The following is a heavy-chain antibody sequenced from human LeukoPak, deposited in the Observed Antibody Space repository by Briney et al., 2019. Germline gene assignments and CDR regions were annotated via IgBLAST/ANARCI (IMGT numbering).Heavy chain of an antibody. CDR2: INCSGGTA. D-gene: IGHD5-12*01. CDR1: GYTFSSYY. V-gene: IGHV1-46*01. CDR3: ARHAYSGYDRFDY. J-gene: IGHJ4*02. Sequence: ALVKVSCKTSGYTFSSYYIHWGRQAPGQGLEWVGVINCSGGTATYAQKFQGRVTMTRDTSTSTVYMELSSLRSEDTAVYHCARHAYSGYDRFDYWGQGTLVTVSS.